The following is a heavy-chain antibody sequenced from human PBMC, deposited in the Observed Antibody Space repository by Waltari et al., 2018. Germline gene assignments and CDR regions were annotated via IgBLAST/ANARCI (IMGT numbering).Heavy chain of an antibody. Sequence: EVQLVETGGGLIQPGGSLRLSCAASGFTVSSNYMSLGRQAPGKGLEWVSVIYSGGSTYYADSVKGRFTISRDHSKNTLYLQMNSLRAEDTAVYYCARAPVGSGYYADYWGQGTLVTVSS. CDR2: IYSGGST. J-gene: IGHJ4*02. CDR1: GFTVSSNY. V-gene: IGHV3-53*02. D-gene: IGHD3-3*01. CDR3: ARAPVGSGYYADY.